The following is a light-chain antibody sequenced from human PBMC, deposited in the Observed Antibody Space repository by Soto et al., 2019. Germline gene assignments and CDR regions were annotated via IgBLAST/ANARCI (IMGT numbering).Light chain of an antibody. CDR2: DVT. J-gene: IGLJ2*01. Sequence: QSALTQPASVSGSPGQSITISCTGTSSDVGGYNYVSWYQQHPGKAPKLMVYDVTKRPSGVSYRFSGSKSGNTASLTISGLQAEDEADYCCSSYTNRRTIIFGGGTKLTVL. CDR1: SSDVGGYNY. CDR3: SSYTNRRTII. V-gene: IGLV2-14*01.